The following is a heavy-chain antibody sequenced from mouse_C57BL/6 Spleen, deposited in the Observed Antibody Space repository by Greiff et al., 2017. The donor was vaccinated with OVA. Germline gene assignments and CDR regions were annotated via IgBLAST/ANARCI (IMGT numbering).Heavy chain of an antibody. D-gene: IGHD2-2*01. Sequence: QVQLQQPGAELVKPGASVKMSCKASGYTFTSYWITWVKQRPGQGLEWIGDIYPGSGSTNYNEKFKSKATLTVDTSSSTAYMQLSSLTSEDSAVYYCAIIYYGYDGYAMYYWGQGTSVTVSS. V-gene: IGHV1-55*01. J-gene: IGHJ4*01. CDR3: AIIYYGYDGYAMYY. CDR1: GYTFTSYW. CDR2: IYPGSGST.